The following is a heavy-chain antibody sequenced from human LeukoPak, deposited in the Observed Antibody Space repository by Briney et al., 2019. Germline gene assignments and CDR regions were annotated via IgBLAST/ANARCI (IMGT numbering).Heavy chain of an antibody. CDR3: ARGSSGWYRAFDY. CDR1: GGTFSSYA. D-gene: IGHD6-19*01. V-gene: IGHV1-69*04. Sequence: GASVKVSCKASGGTFSSYAISWVRQAPGQGLEWMRRIIPIFGIANYAQKFQGRVTITADKSTSTAYMELNTLRSEDTAVYYCARGSSGWYRAFDYWGQGTLVTVSS. J-gene: IGHJ4*02. CDR2: IIPIFGIA.